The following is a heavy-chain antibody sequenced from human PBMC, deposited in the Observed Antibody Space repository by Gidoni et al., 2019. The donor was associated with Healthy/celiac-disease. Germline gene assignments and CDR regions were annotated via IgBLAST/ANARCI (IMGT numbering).Heavy chain of an antibody. CDR3: AKGGSSWPNYFDY. V-gene: IGHV3-30*02. Sequence: QVQLVESGGGVVQPGGSLRLSCAASGCTFSSYGMHWVRQAPGKGLEWVAFIRYDGSNKYYADSVKGRFTISRDNSKNTLYLQMNSLRAEDTAVYYCAKGGSSWPNYFDYWGQGTLVTVSS. J-gene: IGHJ4*02. D-gene: IGHD6-13*01. CDR1: GCTFSSYG. CDR2: IRYDGSNK.